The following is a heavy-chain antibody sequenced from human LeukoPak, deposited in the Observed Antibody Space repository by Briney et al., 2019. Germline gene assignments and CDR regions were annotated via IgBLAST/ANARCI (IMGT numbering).Heavy chain of an antibody. J-gene: IGHJ4*02. CDR3: AKAANYDIVTGYYFDY. Sequence: GGSLRLSCTPSGLSFGDYGMTWVRQAPGKGLEWVSAITGGGDTTYYADSVKGRFTISRDNSKNTLYLQMNNLRAEHTAIYYCAKAANYDIVTGYYFDYWGQGTLVTVSS. CDR1: GLSFGDYG. V-gene: IGHV3-23*01. D-gene: IGHD3-9*01. CDR2: ITGGGDTT.